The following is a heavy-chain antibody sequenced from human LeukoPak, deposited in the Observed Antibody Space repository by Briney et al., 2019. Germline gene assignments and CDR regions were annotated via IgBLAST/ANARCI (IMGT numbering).Heavy chain of an antibody. Sequence: SETLSLTCTVSGASVSSGSYYWTWIRQPPGKGLEGIGYIFYSGSTNYNPSLESRVTISFDTSKNQFSLKLTSVTAADTAVYYCARDPGVTTGTYYFDSWGQGSLVTVSS. CDR1: GASVSSGSYY. CDR3: ARDPGVTTGTYYFDS. V-gene: IGHV4-61*01. J-gene: IGHJ4*02. D-gene: IGHD1-1*01. CDR2: IFYSGST.